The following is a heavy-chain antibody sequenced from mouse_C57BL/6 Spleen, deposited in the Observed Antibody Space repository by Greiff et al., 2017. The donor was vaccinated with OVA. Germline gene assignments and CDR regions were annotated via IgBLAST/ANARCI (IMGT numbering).Heavy chain of an antibody. CDR1: GFTFSDYG. CDR3: ARPWDQSYWYFDV. Sequence: EVKLVESGGGLVKPGGSLKLSCAASGFTFSDYGMHWVRQAPEKGLEWVAYISSGSSTIYYADTVKGRFTISRDNAKNTLFLQMTSLRSEDTAMYYGARPWDQSYWYFDVWGTGTTVTVSS. V-gene: IGHV5-17*01. J-gene: IGHJ1*03. CDR2: ISSGSSTI. D-gene: IGHD4-1*01.